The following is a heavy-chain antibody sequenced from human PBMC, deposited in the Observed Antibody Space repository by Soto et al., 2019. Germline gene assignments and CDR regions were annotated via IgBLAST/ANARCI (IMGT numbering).Heavy chain of an antibody. Sequence: LSLTCAVYGGSFSGHYRSWIRQPPGKGLEWIGEINHSGSTNYNPSFKSRVVISEDTSKNQFSLKLSSVTAADTAVYYCAREGDYPYFYMDVWGKGTTVTVSS. CDR2: INHSGST. CDR1: GGSFSGHY. CDR3: AREGDYPYFYMDV. J-gene: IGHJ6*03. V-gene: IGHV4-34*01. D-gene: IGHD1-26*01.